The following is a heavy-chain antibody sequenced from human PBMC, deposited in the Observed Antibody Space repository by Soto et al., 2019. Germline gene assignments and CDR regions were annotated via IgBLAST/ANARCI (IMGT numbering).Heavy chain of an antibody. Sequence: ASVKVSCKASGYTFTSYAMHWVRQAPGQRLEWMGWINAGNGNTKYSQKFQGRVTITRDTSASTAYMELSSLRSEDTAVYYCARATRSTVTMLFDYWGQGTLVTVSS. CDR1: GYTFTSYA. CDR3: ARATRSTVTMLFDY. J-gene: IGHJ4*02. CDR2: INAGNGNT. V-gene: IGHV1-3*01. D-gene: IGHD4-17*01.